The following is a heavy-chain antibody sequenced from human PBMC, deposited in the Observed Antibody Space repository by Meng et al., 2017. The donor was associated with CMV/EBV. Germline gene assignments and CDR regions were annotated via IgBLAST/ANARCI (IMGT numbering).Heavy chain of an antibody. J-gene: IGHJ4*02. D-gene: IGHD3-22*01. CDR3: AREYYDSSGYYCAY. Sequence: GGSLRLSCAASGFTVSSNYMSWVRQAPGKGLEWVSVSYSGGSTYYADSVKGRFTFSRDNAKNTLYLQMNSLRAEDTAVYYCAREYYDSSGYYCAYWGQGTLATVSS. CDR1: GFTVSSNY. CDR2: SYSGGST. V-gene: IGHV3-53*01.